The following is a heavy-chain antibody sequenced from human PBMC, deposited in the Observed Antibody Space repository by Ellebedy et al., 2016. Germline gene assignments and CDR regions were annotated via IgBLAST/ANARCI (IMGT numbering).Heavy chain of an antibody. V-gene: IGHV1-18*04. CDR1: GYTFTTFS. Sequence: ASVKVSXXASGYTFTTFSITWVRQVPGQGLEWMGFVNTFSGNTKFAQKFQGRVSMTTDSSTYIAYMDLRSLRSDDTAMYYCAKTSGWGYGENWGQGTLVTVSS. CDR3: AKTSGWGYGEN. CDR2: VNTFSGNT. D-gene: IGHD3-10*01. J-gene: IGHJ4*02.